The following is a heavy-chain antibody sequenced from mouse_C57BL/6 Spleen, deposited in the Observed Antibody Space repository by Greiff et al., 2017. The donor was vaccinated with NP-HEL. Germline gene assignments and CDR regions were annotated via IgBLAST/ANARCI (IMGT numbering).Heavy chain of an antibody. CDR1: GYTFTDHT. CDR2: IYPRDGST. V-gene: IGHV1-78*01. J-gene: IGHJ1*03. CDR3: ASPYYGSSYGYFDV. D-gene: IGHD1-1*01. Sequence: VKLQESDAELVKPGASVKISCKVSGYTFTDHTIHWMKQRPEQGLEWIGYIYPRDGSTKYNEKFKGKATLTADKSSSTAYMQLNSLTSEDSAVYFCASPYYGSSYGYFDVWGTGTTVTVSS.